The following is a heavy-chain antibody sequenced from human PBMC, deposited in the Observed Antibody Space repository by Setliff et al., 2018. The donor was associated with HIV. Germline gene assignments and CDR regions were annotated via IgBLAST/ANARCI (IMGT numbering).Heavy chain of an antibody. CDR1: GGSISSGGYY. D-gene: IGHD3-16*01. V-gene: IGHV4-61*02. CDR2: IYTTGIT. CDR3: ARLRLAVMMSLDYFDL. J-gene: IGHJ4*02. Sequence: SETLSLTCTVSGGSISSGGYYWSWIRQPAGKGLEWIGRIYTTGITNYIPSLKSRVTISLDTSKNQFSLKLTSVTAADTAVYYCARLRLAVMMSLDYFDLWGQGTLVTVSS.